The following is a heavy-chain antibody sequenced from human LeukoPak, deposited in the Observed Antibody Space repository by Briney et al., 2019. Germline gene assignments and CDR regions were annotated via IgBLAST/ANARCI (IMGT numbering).Heavy chain of an antibody. Sequence: SETLSLTCTVSGGSISSSSYYWGWIRQPPGKGLEWIGSIYYSGSTDYNPSLKSRVTISVDTSKNQFSLKLSSVTAADTAVYYCARENRGSYYLDWRGAFDIWGQGTMVTVSS. CDR3: ARENRGSYYLDWRGAFDI. V-gene: IGHV4-39*07. CDR2: IYYSGST. J-gene: IGHJ3*02. D-gene: IGHD1-26*01. CDR1: GGSISSSSYY.